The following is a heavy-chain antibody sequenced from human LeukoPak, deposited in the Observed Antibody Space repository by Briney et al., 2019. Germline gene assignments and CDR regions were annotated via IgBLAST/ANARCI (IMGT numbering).Heavy chain of an antibody. D-gene: IGHD6-13*01. Sequence: GGPLILSCASSGFTFSSYIRNLVRPAPGKGLEWVSSISSSSKYIYYAASVGGRSTISRDTEKNPLYLQKNSLSEEKTALYYGAAAAVYWGQGTLVTVSS. CDR1: GFTFSSYI. V-gene: IGHV3-21*01. J-gene: IGHJ4*02. CDR3: AAAAVY. CDR2: ISSSSKYI.